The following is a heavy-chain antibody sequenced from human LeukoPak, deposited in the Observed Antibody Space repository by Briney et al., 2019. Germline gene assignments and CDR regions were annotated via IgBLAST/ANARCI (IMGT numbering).Heavy chain of an antibody. CDR1: GGTFSSYA. D-gene: IGHD3-3*01. V-gene: IGHV1-69*04. CDR3: AKVPTYYDFWSGPPPDY. CDR2: IIPILGIA. Sequence: GSSVKVSCKASGGTFSSYAISWVRQAPGQGLEWMGRIIPILGIANYAQKFQGRVTITADKSTSTAYMELSSLRSEDTAVYYCAKVPTYYDFWSGPPPDYWGQGTLVTVSS. J-gene: IGHJ4*02.